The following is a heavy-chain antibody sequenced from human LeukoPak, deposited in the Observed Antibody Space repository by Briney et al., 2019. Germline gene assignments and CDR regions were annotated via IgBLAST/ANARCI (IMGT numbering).Heavy chain of an antibody. J-gene: IGHJ4*02. V-gene: IGHV3-23*01. CDR2: ISGSGGST. CDR3: AKRDAYDSSGFSPLFDH. CDR1: GFTFSSYA. Sequence: GGSLRLSCAASGFTFSSYAMSWVRQAPGKGLEWVSAISGSGGSTYYADSVKGRFTISRDNSKNTLYLQMNSLRAEDTAVYYCAKRDAYDSSGFSPLFDHWGQGTLVTVSS. D-gene: IGHD3-22*01.